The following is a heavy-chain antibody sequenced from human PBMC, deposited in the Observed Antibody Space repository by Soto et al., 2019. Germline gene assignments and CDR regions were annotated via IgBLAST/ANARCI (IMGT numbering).Heavy chain of an antibody. Sequence: QLQLQESGSGLVKPSQTLSLTCAVSGGSISSGGYSWSWIRQPPGKGLEWIGYIYHSGSTYYNPSLKSRVTISVDRYKNQFSLKLSSVTAADTAVYYCARGGGGSGSYYYYGMDVWGQGTTVTVSS. V-gene: IGHV4-30-2*01. CDR3: ARGGGGSGSYYYYGMDV. J-gene: IGHJ6*02. CDR1: GGSISSGGYS. CDR2: IYHSGST. D-gene: IGHD3-10*01.